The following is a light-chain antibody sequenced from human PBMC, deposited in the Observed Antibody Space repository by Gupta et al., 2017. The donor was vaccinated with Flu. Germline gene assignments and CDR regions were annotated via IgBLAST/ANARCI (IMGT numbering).Light chain of an antibody. CDR3: LLYDGGARV. Sequence: GTVTRTWDSSTGAGTSGYYPNWCQQKPEQHPRALIYGTSNKHAWTPARFSGSLLGGIAALTLSGVQAEDEAEYYCLLYDGGARVFGGGTKLTVL. J-gene: IGLJ2*01. V-gene: IGLV7-43*01. CDR1: TGAGTSGYY. CDR2: GTS.